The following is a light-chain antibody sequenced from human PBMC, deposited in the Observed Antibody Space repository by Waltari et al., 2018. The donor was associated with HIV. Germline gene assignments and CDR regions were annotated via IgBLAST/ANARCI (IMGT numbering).Light chain of an antibody. CDR2: SAS. Sequence: DIQMTQSPSSVSASVGDRVTITCRASQAIRSCLAWYQKRPGKAPRLLIYSASNLQRGVQARCSGSGSETDFTLTISSLQPEDFATYFYQQASSFPFTFGPGTTVDVK. CDR3: QQASSFPFT. J-gene: IGKJ3*01. CDR1: QAIRSC. V-gene: IGKV1-12*01.